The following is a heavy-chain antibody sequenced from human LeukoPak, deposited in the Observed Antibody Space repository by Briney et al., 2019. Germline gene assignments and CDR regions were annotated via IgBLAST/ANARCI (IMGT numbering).Heavy chain of an antibody. V-gene: IGHV4-59*12. CDR3: ARGMVRGAQGSWFDP. CDR2: IYYRGST. CDR1: GGSISSDY. D-gene: IGHD3-10*01. J-gene: IGHJ5*02. Sequence: SETLSLTCTVSGGSISSDYWSWIRQPPGKGLEWTGYIYYRGSTSYNPSLKSRVTISIDTSKNRFSLKLSSVTAADTAVYYCARGMVRGAQGSWFDPWGQGTLVTVSS.